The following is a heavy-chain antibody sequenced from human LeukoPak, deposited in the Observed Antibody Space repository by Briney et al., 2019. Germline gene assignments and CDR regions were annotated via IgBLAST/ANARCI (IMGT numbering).Heavy chain of an antibody. Sequence: SSETLSLTCTVSGDSISSSGYYWAWIRQPPGKGLEWIGSINYSGHTYYNPSLQSRVTISVDTSKNQFSLKLTSVTAAGTAVYFCVRVGRGGTYFDYWGQGTLVTVSS. CDR2: INYSGHT. CDR1: GDSISSSGYY. J-gene: IGHJ4*02. CDR3: VRVGRGGTYFDY. V-gene: IGHV4-39*07. D-gene: IGHD2-15*01.